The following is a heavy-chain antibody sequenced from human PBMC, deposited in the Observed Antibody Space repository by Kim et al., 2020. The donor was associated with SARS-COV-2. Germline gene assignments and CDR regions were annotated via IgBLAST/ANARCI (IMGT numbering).Heavy chain of an antibody. CDR3: ARGLGRYGSFFRNWFGP. CDR1: GGSFSGYY. Sequence: SETLSLTCAVYGGSFSGYYWSWIRQPPGKGLEWIGEINHSGSTNYNPSLKSRVTISVDTSKNQFSLKLSSVTAADTAVYYCARGLGRYGSFFRNWFGPWG. V-gene: IGHV4-34*01. J-gene: IGHJ5*02. D-gene: IGHD5-18*01. CDR2: INHSGST.